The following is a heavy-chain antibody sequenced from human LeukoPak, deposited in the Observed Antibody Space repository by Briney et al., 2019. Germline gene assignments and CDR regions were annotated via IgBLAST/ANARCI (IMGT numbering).Heavy chain of an antibody. V-gene: IGHV4-39*07. CDR1: GGSISSSSYY. J-gene: IGHJ5*02. CDR2: IYYSGST. D-gene: IGHD3-3*01. CDR3: ARDAFLQEPPLNWFDP. Sequence: PSETLSLTCTVSGGSISSSSYYWGWIRQPPGKGLEWTGSIYYSGSTYYNPSLKSRVTISVDTSKNQFSLKLSSVTAADTAVYYCARDAFLQEPPLNWFDPWGQGTLVTVSS.